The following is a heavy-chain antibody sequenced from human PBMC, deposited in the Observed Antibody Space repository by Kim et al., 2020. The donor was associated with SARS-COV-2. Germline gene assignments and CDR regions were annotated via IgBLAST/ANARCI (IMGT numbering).Heavy chain of an antibody. CDR2: ITGGSDYI. Sequence: GGSLRLSCTASGFTFGCCSLNWVRQAPGKGLEWVSAITGGSDYIYYADSVKGRFTISRDNAKNSLYLQMDSLRAEDTAVYYCARDRNWSLDYWGQGTLVT. CDR3: ARDRNWSLDY. D-gene: IGHD1-1*01. J-gene: IGHJ4*02. V-gene: IGHV3-21*01. CDR1: GFTFGCCS.